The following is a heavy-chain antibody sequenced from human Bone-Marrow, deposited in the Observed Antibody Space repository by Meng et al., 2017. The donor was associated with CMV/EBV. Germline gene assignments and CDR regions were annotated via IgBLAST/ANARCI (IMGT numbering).Heavy chain of an antibody. CDR2: ITYDGDNI. CDR3: AKGEVGGVVAQDV. D-gene: IGHD2-21*01. V-gene: IGHV3-30-3*01. Sequence: GESLKISCEASGITFSRYSMHWVRQAPGKGLEWVAVITYDGDNIHYAKSVKGRFTISRDYSKSTLYLQMTSLRDEDTAVYYCAKGEVGGVVAQDVWGQGTTVTVSS. J-gene: IGHJ6*02. CDR1: GITFSRYS.